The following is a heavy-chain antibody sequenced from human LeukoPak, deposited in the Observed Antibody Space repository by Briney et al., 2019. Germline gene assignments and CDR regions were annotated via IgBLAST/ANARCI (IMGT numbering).Heavy chain of an antibody. Sequence: GGSLRLSCAASGFTFSRYSMNWVRQAPGKGLEWVSYISRSSSTIHYADSVKGRFTISRDNAKSSLFLQMNSLRTEDTAVYYCARDGGATMVRGVATYDSWGQGTLVTVSS. J-gene: IGHJ4*02. V-gene: IGHV3-48*04. D-gene: IGHD3-10*01. CDR3: ARDGGATMVRGVATYDS. CDR2: ISRSSSTI. CDR1: GFTFSRYS.